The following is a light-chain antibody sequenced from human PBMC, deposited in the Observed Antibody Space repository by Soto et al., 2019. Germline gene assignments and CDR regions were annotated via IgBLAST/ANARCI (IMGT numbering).Light chain of an antibody. Sequence: EIVLTQSPGTLSLSPGERATLSCRASQNVANNYLAWFRQKPGQTPRLLIYGASSRAAGIPDRFSGSGSGTDFTLTISRLEPEDFAVFYCQQYGTSPWTFGQGTK. CDR2: GAS. CDR3: QQYGTSPWT. V-gene: IGKV3-20*01. J-gene: IGKJ1*01. CDR1: QNVANNY.